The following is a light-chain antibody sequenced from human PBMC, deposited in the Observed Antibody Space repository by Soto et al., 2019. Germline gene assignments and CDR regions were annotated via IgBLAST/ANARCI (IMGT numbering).Light chain of an antibody. CDR3: QKYNSAPALT. CDR1: QGISNY. J-gene: IGKJ4*01. V-gene: IGKV1-27*01. CDR2: AAS. Sequence: DIQMTQSPSSLSASVGDRVTITCRASQGISNYLALYQQKPGKVPKLLIYAASTLQSGVPSRFSGSGSGTDFTLTISSLQPEDVATYYCQKYNSAPALTFGGGTKVEIK.